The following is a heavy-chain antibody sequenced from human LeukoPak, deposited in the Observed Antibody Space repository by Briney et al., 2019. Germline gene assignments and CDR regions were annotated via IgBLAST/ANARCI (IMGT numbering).Heavy chain of an antibody. D-gene: IGHD6-6*01. J-gene: IGHJ5*02. CDR3: ARGREAARGRYNWFDP. Sequence: ASVKVSCKASGYTFTSYGISWVRQAPGQGLEWMGWISAYNGNTNYAQKLQGRVTMTTDTSTSTAYMELRSLRSDDTAVYYCARGREAARGRYNWFDPWGQGTLVTVSS. CDR2: ISAYNGNT. CDR1: GYTFTSYG. V-gene: IGHV1-18*01.